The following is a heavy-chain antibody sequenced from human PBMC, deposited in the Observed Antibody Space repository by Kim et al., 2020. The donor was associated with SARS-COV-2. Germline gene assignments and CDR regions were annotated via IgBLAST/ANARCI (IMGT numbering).Heavy chain of an antibody. Sequence: ADSVKSRFTISRDNSKNTLYLKMNSLRAEDTAVYYCARATYYYDSSGYDYWGQGTLVTVSS. V-gene: IGHV3-30*07. CDR3: ARATYYYDSSGYDY. D-gene: IGHD3-22*01. J-gene: IGHJ4*02.